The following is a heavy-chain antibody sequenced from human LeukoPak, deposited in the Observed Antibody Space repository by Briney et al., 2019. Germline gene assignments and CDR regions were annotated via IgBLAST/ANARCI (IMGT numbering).Heavy chain of an antibody. CDR3: ARAFFAGDYYDSSGYYYEGDY. CDR1: GYTFTSYD. Sequence: ASVKLSCKASGYTFTSYDISWVRQAPGQGLEWMGWISAYNGNTNYAQKLQGRVTMTTDTATSTAYMELRRLRSDDTAVYYCARAFFAGDYYDSSGYYYEGDYWGQATLVTV. CDR2: ISAYNGNT. V-gene: IGHV1-18*01. D-gene: IGHD3-22*01. J-gene: IGHJ4*02.